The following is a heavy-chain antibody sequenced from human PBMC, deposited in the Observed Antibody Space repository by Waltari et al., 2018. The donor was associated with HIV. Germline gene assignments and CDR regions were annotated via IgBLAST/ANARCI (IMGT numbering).Heavy chain of an antibody. Sequence: QVQLQESGPGLVRPSQTLSLTCTVSGGSITSGRYYWRWIRQPAGKELEWIGRVYTSGNTDYNPSLRSRVTLSVDTSNNQFSLKLSSLTAADTAVYYCARALDYYESGSFPWWFFDLWGRGTLVTVSS. D-gene: IGHD3-10*01. CDR1: GGSITSGRYY. V-gene: IGHV4-61*02. J-gene: IGHJ2*01. CDR2: VYTSGNT. CDR3: ARALDYYESGSFPWWFFDL.